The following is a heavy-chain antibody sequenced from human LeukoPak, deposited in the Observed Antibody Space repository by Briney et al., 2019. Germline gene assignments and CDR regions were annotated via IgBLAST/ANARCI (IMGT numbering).Heavy chain of an antibody. CDR2: ISSSGSTI. CDR3: ARDTFTRLYYYGSGSYNYYYYYGMDV. V-gene: IGHV3-48*03. Sequence: GGSLRLSCAASGFTFSSYEMNWVRQAPGKGLEWVSYISSSGSTIYYADSVKGRFTISRDNAKNSLYLQMNSLRAEDMAVYYCARDTFTRLYYYGSGSYNYYYYYGMDVWGQGTTVTVSS. CDR1: GFTFSSYE. J-gene: IGHJ6*02. D-gene: IGHD3-10*01.